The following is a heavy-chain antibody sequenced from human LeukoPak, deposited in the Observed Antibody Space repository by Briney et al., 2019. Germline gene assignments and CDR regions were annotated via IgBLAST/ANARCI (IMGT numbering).Heavy chain of an antibody. J-gene: IGHJ4*02. D-gene: IGHD5-12*01. V-gene: IGHV3-7*04. CDR1: GFTFSTNW. Sequence: GGSLRLSCAASGFTFSTNWMTWVRQAPGKGLEWVAKIKQDGSERYYVDFVKGRFTISRDNAKNSLYLQMNSLRVEDTAVYYCAREGGSRNFDFWGQGTLVTVPS. CDR2: IKQDGSER. CDR3: AREGGSRNFDF.